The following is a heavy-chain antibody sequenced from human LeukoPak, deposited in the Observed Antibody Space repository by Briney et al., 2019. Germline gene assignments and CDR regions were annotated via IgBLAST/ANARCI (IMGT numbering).Heavy chain of an antibody. V-gene: IGHV1-18*04. J-gene: IGHJ6*02. CDR1: GYTFTNYY. Sequence: ASVKVSCKTSGYTFTNYYIHWVRQAPGQGLEWMGWISAYNGNTNYAQKLQGRVTMTTDTSTSTAYMELRSLRSDDTAVYYCARDSLVDCSSTSCYSVRYGMDVWGQGTTVTVSS. CDR2: ISAYNGNT. CDR3: ARDSLVDCSSTSCYSVRYGMDV. D-gene: IGHD2-2*01.